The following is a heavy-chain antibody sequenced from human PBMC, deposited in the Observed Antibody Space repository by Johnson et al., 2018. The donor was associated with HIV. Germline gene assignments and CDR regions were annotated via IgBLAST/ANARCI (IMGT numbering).Heavy chain of an antibody. CDR1: GFTFSSYA. CDR3: AREDSSAPAAAFDI. CDR2: ISYDGSNK. J-gene: IGHJ3*02. D-gene: IGHD6-25*01. V-gene: IGHV3-30*04. Sequence: QVQLVESGGGVVQPGRSLRLSCAASGFTFSSYAMHWVRQAPGKGLEWVAVISYDGSNKYYADSVKGRFTISRDNSKNTLYLQMNSLRAEDTAVYYCAREDSSAPAAAFDIWGQGTMVTVSS.